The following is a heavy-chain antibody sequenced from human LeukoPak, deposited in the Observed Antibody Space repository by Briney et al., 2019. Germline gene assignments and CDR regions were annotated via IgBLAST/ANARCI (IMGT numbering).Heavy chain of an antibody. J-gene: IGHJ2*01. Sequence: SLKVSCKDSLGTLSSYAISCVRQAPGQGGGWMGGIIHIFGTANYAQKFQGRVTITADESTSTAYMELSSLRSEDTAVYYCARRTSNWYFDLWGRGTLVTVSS. CDR2: IIHIFGTA. CDR1: LGTLSSYA. V-gene: IGHV1-69*13. D-gene: IGHD1-1*01. CDR3: ARRTSNWYFDL.